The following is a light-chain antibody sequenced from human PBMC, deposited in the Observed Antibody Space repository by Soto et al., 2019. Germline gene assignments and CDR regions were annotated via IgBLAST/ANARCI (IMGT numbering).Light chain of an antibody. CDR3: GTWDSSLSASVV. Sequence: QSVLTQPPSVSAAPGQKVTISCSGSSSNIVNNYVSWYQQLPGTAPKLLIYDNNKRPSGIPDRFSGSKSDTSATLGITGLQTGDEADYYCGTWDSSLSASVVFGGGTKLTVL. CDR2: DNN. J-gene: IGLJ2*01. V-gene: IGLV1-51*01. CDR1: SSNIVNNY.